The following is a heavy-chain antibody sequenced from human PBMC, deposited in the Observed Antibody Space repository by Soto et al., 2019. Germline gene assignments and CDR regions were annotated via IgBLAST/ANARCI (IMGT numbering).Heavy chain of an antibody. CDR1: GYSFTDYW. D-gene: IGHD3-22*01. CDR3: AKYLFDDRSGYSHYAMDV. CDR2: IYPGDSDT. Sequence: GESLKISCQGSGYSFTDYWIAWVRQMPGKGLEWMGSIYPGDSDTRYSPSFQGQVTISADKSISAAYLQWSSLKASDTAMFYCAKYLFDDRSGYSHYAMDVWGQGTTVTVSS. V-gene: IGHV5-51*01. J-gene: IGHJ6*02.